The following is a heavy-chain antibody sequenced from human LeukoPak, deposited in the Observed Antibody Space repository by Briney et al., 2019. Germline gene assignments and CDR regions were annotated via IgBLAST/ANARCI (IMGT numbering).Heavy chain of an antibody. D-gene: IGHD1-26*01. Sequence: ASVKVSCKVSGYTLTELSMHWVRQAPGKGLEWMGGFDPEDGETIYAQKFQGRVTITADESTSTAYMELSSLRSEDTAVYYCARGPAGGSYSDYCGQGTLVTVSS. CDR1: GYTLTELS. CDR2: FDPEDGET. J-gene: IGHJ4*02. V-gene: IGHV1-24*01. CDR3: ARGPAGGSYSDY.